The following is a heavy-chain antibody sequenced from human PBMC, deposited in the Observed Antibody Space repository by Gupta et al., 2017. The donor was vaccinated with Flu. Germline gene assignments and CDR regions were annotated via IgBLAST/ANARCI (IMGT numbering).Heavy chain of an antibody. CDR2: MDRHGAT. Sequence: MGWVRKAPGKVLERGTAMDRHGATYYAASVKVRFTVSRDNSTNPPDLRVIGLRADDTAAYYRVTGGSACRLVDSWGQGTLVTASS. D-gene: IGHD3-10*01. J-gene: IGHJ4*02. V-gene: IGHV3-23*01. CDR3: VTGGSACRLVDS.